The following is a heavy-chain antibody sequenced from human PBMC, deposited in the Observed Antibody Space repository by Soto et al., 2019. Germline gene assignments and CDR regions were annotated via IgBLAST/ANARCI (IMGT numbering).Heavy chain of an antibody. CDR2: IYYSGST. CDR3: AGQTFTIAAASYGRSNWFDP. J-gene: IGHJ5*02. V-gene: IGHV4-61*01. CDR1: GDSVSSGRYF. Sequence: SETLSLTCTVFGDSVSSGRYFWSWIRQPPGKGLEWIGHIYYSGSTNYNPSLKSRVTISIDMSKNEFSLRPNSVTAADTAVYYCAGQTFTIAAASYGRSNWFDPWGPGTLVTVSS. D-gene: IGHD6-25*01.